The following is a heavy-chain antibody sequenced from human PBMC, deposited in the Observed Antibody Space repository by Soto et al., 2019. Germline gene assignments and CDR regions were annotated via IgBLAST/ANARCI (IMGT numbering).Heavy chain of an antibody. CDR2: IFSNDEK. CDR1: GFSLSNARMG. CDR3: ARNDFWSGYYRDRNWFAP. D-gene: IGHD3-3*01. Sequence: SGPTLVNPTDTLALTCTVSGFSLSNARMGVSWIRQPPGKALEWLAHIFSNDEKSYSTSLKSRLTISKDTSKSQVVLTMTNMDPVDTATYYCARNDFWSGYYRDRNWFAPWGQGTLVTVSS. J-gene: IGHJ5*02. V-gene: IGHV2-26*01.